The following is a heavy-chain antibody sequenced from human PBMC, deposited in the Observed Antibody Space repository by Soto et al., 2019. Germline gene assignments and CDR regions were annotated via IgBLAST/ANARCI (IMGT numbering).Heavy chain of an antibody. Sequence: SAKVSSKASGGTFSSYALSWVRQDPGKGLEWMGGIIPIFGTANYAQKLQGRVTITADESTSTAYMELSSLRSEDTAVYYCARGYSSSWYWFDPWGQGTLVTVSS. CDR2: IIPIFGTA. V-gene: IGHV1-69*13. CDR1: GGTFSSYA. J-gene: IGHJ5*02. CDR3: ARGYSSSWYWFDP. D-gene: IGHD6-13*01.